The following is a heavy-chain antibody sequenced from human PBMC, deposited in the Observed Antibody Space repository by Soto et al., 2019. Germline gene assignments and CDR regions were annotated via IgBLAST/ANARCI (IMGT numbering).Heavy chain of an antibody. Sequence: HPGGSLRLSCAASGFTFSSYAMSWVRQAPGKGLEWVSAISGSGGSTYYADSVKGRFTISRDNSKNTLYLQMNSLRAEDTAVYYCQAPQVGGATPSMKNFDYWGQGTLVTVSS. CDR1: GFTFSSYA. V-gene: IGHV3-23*01. CDR3: QAPQVGGATPSMKNFDY. D-gene: IGHD1-26*01. J-gene: IGHJ4*02. CDR2: ISGSGGST.